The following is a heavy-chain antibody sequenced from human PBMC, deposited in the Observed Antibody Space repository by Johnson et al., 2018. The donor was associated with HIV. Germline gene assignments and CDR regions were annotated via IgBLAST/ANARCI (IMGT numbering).Heavy chain of an antibody. CDR1: GFTFSSFA. V-gene: IGHV3-30-3*01. D-gene: IGHD3-22*01. CDR3: VRGREGSTLIMGGACDI. Sequence: QVQLVESGGGVVQPGRSLRLSCAASGFTFSSFAMHWVRQAPGQGVQWVTSTSLDGGTKHYADSVRGRFTISRDNSKNTLYLQMNSLTTEDTAIYYCVRGREGSTLIMGGACDIWGQGTMVTVSS. CDR2: TSLDGGTK. J-gene: IGHJ3*02.